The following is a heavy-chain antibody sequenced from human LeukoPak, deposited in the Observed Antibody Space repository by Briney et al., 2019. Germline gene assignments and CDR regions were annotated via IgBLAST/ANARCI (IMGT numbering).Heavy chain of an antibody. Sequence: SETLSLTCAVSGGSISSGGYPWSWIRQPPGRGLEWIGYIYHSGSTYYNPSLKSRVTISVDRSKNRFSLKLSSVTAADTAVYYCARGGYSYGSGFDYWGQGTLVTVSS. J-gene: IGHJ4*02. CDR2: IYHSGST. V-gene: IGHV4-30-2*01. CDR1: GGSISSGGYP. CDR3: ARGGYSYGSGFDY. D-gene: IGHD5-18*01.